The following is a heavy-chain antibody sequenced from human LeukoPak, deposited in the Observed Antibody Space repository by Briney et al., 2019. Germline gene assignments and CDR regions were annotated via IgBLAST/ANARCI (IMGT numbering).Heavy chain of an antibody. CDR1: GGSISSGGYY. J-gene: IGHJ4*02. V-gene: IGHV4-31*03. D-gene: IGHD3-22*01. Sequence: PSQTLSLTCTVSGGSISSGGYYWSWIRQHPGKGLEWIGYIYYSGSTYYNPSLKSRVTISVDTSKNQFSLKLSSVTAADTAVYYCARHRIQYDSSGYYPDYWGQGTLVTVSS. CDR2: IYYSGST. CDR3: ARHRIQYDSSGYYPDY.